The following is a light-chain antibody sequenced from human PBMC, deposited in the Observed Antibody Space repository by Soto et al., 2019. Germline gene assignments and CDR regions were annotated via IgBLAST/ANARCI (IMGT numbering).Light chain of an antibody. CDR2: GAS. J-gene: IGKJ1*01. CDR3: QQYKNRPPWT. V-gene: IGKV3-15*01. CDR1: QSVSSN. Sequence: EIVMTQSPATLSVSPGERATLSCRASQSVSSNLAWYQQKPGQAPRLLIYGASNRPTGVPARFSGSGSGTEFTLTISSLQSEDFAVYYCQQYKNRPPWTFGQGNKVEIK.